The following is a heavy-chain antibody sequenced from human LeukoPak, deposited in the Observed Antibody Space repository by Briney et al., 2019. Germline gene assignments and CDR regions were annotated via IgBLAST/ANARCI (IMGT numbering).Heavy chain of an antibody. Sequence: GGSLRLSCAASGFTFSSYAMHWVRQAPGKGLEWVAVISCDGSNKYYADSVKGRFTISRDNSKNTLYLQMNSLRAEDTAVYYRARGGPRGICSSTSCSSYYYYYMDVWGKGTTVTVSS. CDR3: ARGGPRGICSSTSCSSYYYYYMDV. V-gene: IGHV3-30-3*01. CDR1: GFTFSSYA. J-gene: IGHJ6*03. D-gene: IGHD2-2*01. CDR2: ISCDGSNK.